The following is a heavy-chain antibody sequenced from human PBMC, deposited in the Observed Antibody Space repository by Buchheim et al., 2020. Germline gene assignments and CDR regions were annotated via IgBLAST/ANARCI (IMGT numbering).Heavy chain of an antibody. CDR1: GGSFSGYY. Sequence: QVQLQQWGAGLLKPSETLSLTCAVYGGSFSGYYWSWIRQPPGKGLEWIGEINHSGGTNYNPSLKSRVTILVDTSKNQFSLKLSSVTAADTAVYYCATSYCSSTSCYRRRYFDYWGQGTL. V-gene: IGHV4-34*01. CDR2: INHSGGT. J-gene: IGHJ4*02. CDR3: ATSYCSSTSCYRRRYFDY. D-gene: IGHD2-2*01.